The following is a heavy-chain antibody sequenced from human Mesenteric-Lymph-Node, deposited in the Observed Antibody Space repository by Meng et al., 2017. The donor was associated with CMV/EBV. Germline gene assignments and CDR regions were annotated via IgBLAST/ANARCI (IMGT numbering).Heavy chain of an antibody. CDR1: GFTFNYYA. V-gene: IGHV3-23*01. D-gene: IGHD3-22*01. Sequence: GSLRLSCAASGFTFNYYAINWVRQAPGKGLEWVSGVSGSGRNTYYADFVKGRFTISRDNSKNTLFLQMNSLRAEDTAVYYCARAQSHYDSTSYNLDFWGQGTTVTVSS. CDR2: VSGSGRNT. CDR3: ARAQSHYDSTSYNLDF. J-gene: IGHJ6*02.